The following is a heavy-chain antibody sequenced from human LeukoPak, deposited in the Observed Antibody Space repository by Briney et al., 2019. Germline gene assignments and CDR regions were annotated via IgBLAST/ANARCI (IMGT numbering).Heavy chain of an antibody. V-gene: IGHV3-48*03. J-gene: IGHJ4*02. CDR3: ARDWDSGYDTYYFDY. Sequence: PGGSLRLSCAASGFTFRTYEMNWVRQAPGMGLGWVSYISSSGSTKYYADSVKGRFTISRDNAKNSLFLQMNSLRAEDTAVYYCARDWDSGYDTYYFDYWGQGTLVTVSS. CDR1: GFTFRTYE. CDR2: ISSSGSTK. D-gene: IGHD5-12*01.